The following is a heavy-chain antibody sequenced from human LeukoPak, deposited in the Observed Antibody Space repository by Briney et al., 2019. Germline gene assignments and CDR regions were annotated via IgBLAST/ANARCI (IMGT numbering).Heavy chain of an antibody. CDR3: AKDFGWSQGY. CDR2: IRSDENYK. V-gene: IGHV3-30*02. CDR1: GFTFSSYG. D-gene: IGHD6-19*01. Sequence: GGSLRLSCAASGFTFSSYGMHWVRQAPGRGLEWVAHIRSDENYKHYADSVRGRFTISRDNSKNTMYLQMSSLRVEDTSVYHCAKDFGWSQGYWGQGILVTVSS. J-gene: IGHJ4*02.